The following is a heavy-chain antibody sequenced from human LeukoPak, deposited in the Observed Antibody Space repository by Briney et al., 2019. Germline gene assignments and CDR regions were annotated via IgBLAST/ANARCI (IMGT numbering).Heavy chain of an antibody. V-gene: IGHV2-5*02. Sequence: SCHTLVNATPTGTLTCTYSVYSLSTAGLGVDWIRQPPGKALEWLSLIYCDYDKRYSPSLESRLTITKDNSKNQVVLTMTNMDLVDTGTYYCAHRRKDCSGVGCFYNWFDPWGQGTLVSVSS. J-gene: IGHJ5*02. D-gene: IGHD2-15*01. CDR1: VYSLSTAGLG. CDR2: IYCDYDK. CDR3: AHRRKDCSGVGCFYNWFDP.